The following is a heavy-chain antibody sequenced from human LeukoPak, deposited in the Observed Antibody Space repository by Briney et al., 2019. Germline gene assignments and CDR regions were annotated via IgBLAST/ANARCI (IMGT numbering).Heavy chain of an antibody. D-gene: IGHD3-10*01. V-gene: IGHV3-30-3*01. CDR3: ASAREEYNWFDP. CDR2: ISYDGSNK. Sequence: PGRSLTLSCAASGFTFSSYAMHWVRQAPGKGLEWVAVISYDGSNKYYADSVKGRFTISRDNSKNTLYLQMNSLRAEDTAVYYCASAREEYNWFDPWGQGTLVTVSS. CDR1: GFTFSSYA. J-gene: IGHJ5*02.